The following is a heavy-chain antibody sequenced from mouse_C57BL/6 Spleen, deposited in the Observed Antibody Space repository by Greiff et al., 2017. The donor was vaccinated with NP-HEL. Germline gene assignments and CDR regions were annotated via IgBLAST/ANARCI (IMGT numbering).Heavy chain of an antibody. CDR3: TGYLSYYYGSSSYAMDY. V-gene: IGHV6-3*01. J-gene: IGHJ4*01. D-gene: IGHD1-1*01. CDR2: IRLKSDNYAT. Sequence: EVKLMESGGGLVQPGGSMKLSCVASGFTFSNYWMNWVRQSPEKGLEWVAQIRLKSDNYATHYAESVKGRFTISRDDSKSSVYLQMNNLRAEDTGIYYCTGYLSYYYGSSSYAMDYWGQGTSVTVSS. CDR1: GFTFSNYW.